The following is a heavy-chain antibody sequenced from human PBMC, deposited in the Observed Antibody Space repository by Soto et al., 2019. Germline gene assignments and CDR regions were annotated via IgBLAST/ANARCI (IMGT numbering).Heavy chain of an antibody. V-gene: IGHV4-30-2*01. J-gene: IGHJ5*02. Sequence: PSETLSLTCAVSGGSISSGGYSWSWIRQPPGKGLEWIGYIYHSGSTYYNPSLKSRVTISVDRSKNQFSLKLSSVTAADTAVYYCARALEPFYGGNSGIWFDPWGQGTLVTVSS. CDR2: IYHSGST. CDR1: GGSISSGGYS. D-gene: IGHD4-17*01. CDR3: ARALEPFYGGNSGIWFDP.